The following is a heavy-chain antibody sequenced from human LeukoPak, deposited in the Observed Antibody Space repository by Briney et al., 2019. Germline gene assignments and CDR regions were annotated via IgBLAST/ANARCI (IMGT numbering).Heavy chain of an antibody. CDR3: ARSKEYGDYVGAFDI. D-gene: IGHD4-17*01. Sequence: SETLSLTCTVSGASISSYYWNWIRQPPGKGLEWMGYIYYSGSTNYNPSLKSRVTISVDKSKNQFSLKLSSVTAADTAVYYCARSKEYGDYVGAFDIWGQGTMVTVSS. J-gene: IGHJ3*02. CDR2: IYYSGST. V-gene: IGHV4-59*12. CDR1: GASISSYY.